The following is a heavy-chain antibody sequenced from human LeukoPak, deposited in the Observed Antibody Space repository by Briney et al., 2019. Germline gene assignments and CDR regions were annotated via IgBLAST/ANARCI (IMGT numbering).Heavy chain of an antibody. J-gene: IGHJ4*02. CDR1: GYTFTSYY. D-gene: IGHD2-15*01. Sequence: ASVKVSRKASGYTFTSYYMHWVRQAPGQGLEWMGIINPSGGSTSYAQKFQGRVTMTRDTSTSTVYMELSSLRSEDTAVYYRASHYCSGGSCLDYWGQGTLVTVSS. CDR2: INPSGGST. CDR3: ASHYCSGGSCLDY. V-gene: IGHV1-46*01.